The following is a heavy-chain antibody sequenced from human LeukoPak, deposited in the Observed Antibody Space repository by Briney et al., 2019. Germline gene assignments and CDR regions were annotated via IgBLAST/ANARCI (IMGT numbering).Heavy chain of an antibody. CDR3: ARGGGEDYYYYHMDV. V-gene: IGHV1-8*01. CDR1: GYTFTSYD. CDR2: MNPNSGNT. D-gene: IGHD4-17*01. J-gene: IGHJ6*03. Sequence: GASVKVSCKASGYTFTSYDINWVRQATGQGLEWMGWMNPNSGNTGYAQKFQGRVTMTRNTSISTAYMELSSLRSEDTAVYYCARGGGEDYYYYHMDVWGRGTTVAVSS.